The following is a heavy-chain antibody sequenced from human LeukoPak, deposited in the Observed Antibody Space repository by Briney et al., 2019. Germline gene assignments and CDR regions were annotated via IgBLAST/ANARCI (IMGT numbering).Heavy chain of an antibody. Sequence: GGSLRLSCAASGFTFSSYAMSWVRQAPGKGLEWVSGINWNGDNTNYADSLKGRFTISRDNAKNSLYLQMNSLRAEDTALYYCARGDYYDSSEVDYWGQGTLVTVSS. J-gene: IGHJ4*02. CDR2: INWNGDNT. CDR1: GFTFSSYA. CDR3: ARGDYYDSSEVDY. V-gene: IGHV3-20*04. D-gene: IGHD3-22*01.